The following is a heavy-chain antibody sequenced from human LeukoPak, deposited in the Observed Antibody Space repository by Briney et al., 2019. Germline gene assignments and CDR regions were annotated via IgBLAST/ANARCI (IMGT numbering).Heavy chain of an antibody. CDR2: INPSGGRT. CDR3: ARDMVVTPAGGDY. J-gene: IGHJ4*02. V-gene: IGHV1-46*01. CDR1: GGTFSSYA. Sequence: ASVKVSCKASGGTFSSYAISWVRQAPGQGLEWMGIINPSGGRTSYAQKFQGRVTMTRDTSTSTVYMELSSLRSEGTAVYYCARDMVVTPAGGDYWGQGTLVTVSS. D-gene: IGHD4-23*01.